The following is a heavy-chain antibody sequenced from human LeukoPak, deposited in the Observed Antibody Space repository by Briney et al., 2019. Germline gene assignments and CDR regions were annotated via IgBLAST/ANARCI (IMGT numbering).Heavy chain of an antibody. V-gene: IGHV3-48*03. CDR1: GFTFSSYE. Sequence: GGSLRLSCAASGFTFSSYEMNWVRQAPGKGLEWVSYISSSGSTIYYADSVKGRFTISRDNAKNSLYLQMNSLRAEDTAVYYCAELGITMIGGVWGKGTAVTISA. CDR2: ISSSGSTI. D-gene: IGHD3-10*02. J-gene: IGHJ6*04. CDR3: AELGITMIGGV.